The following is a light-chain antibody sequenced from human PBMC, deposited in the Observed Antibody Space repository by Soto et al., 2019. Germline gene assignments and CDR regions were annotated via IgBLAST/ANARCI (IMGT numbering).Light chain of an antibody. Sequence: QSVLTQPASVSGSPGQSITISCTGTSSDVGGYNYVSWYQQHPGKAPKLVIYDVSNRPSGVSNRFSGSKSGNTASLTISGLQAEDEADYYCSSYTSSNTGVFGGGTNLTVL. CDR1: SSDVGGYNY. V-gene: IGLV2-14*01. J-gene: IGLJ3*02. CDR2: DVS. CDR3: SSYTSSNTGV.